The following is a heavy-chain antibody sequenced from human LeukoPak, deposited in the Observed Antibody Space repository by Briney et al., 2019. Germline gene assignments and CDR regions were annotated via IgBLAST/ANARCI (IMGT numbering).Heavy chain of an antibody. V-gene: IGHV3-21*01. CDR3: GRDYQQLVLS. Sequence: GGSLRPSCEASGFTFRSYSMTWVRQAPGKGLEWVSSISSSSTYIYYADSVKGRFTISRDNAKNSLYLQMNSLRAEDTAVYYCGRDYQQLVLSWGQGTLVTVSS. J-gene: IGHJ4*02. D-gene: IGHD6-13*01. CDR2: ISSSSTYI. CDR1: GFTFRSYS.